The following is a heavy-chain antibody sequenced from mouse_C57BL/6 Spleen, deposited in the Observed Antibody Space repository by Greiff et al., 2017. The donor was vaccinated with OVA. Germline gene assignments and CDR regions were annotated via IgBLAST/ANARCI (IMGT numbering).Heavy chain of an antibody. J-gene: IGHJ3*01. CDR3: ARDYYGSSLAY. Sequence: VQVVESGPGLVQPSQSLSITCTVSGFSLTSYGVHWVRQSPGKGLEWLGVIWSGGSTDYNAAFISRLSISKDNSKSQVFFKMNSLQADDTAIYYCARDYYGSSLAYWGQGTLVTVSA. CDR2: IWSGGST. V-gene: IGHV2-2*01. CDR1: GFSLTSYG. D-gene: IGHD1-1*01.